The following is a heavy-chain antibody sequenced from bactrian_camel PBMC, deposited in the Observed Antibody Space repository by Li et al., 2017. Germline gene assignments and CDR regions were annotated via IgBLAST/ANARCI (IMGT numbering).Heavy chain of an antibody. CDR3: AADLPFVNRLVRCGVKSGEYKY. J-gene: IGHJ4*01. Sequence: QLVESGGGSVQAGGSLRLSCVASENRYSRQCMAWFRQVPGREREWVAFYDADGTHRYTDSVKGRFTISQDNARKMVNLQMNNLKPDDTAVYYCAADLPFVNRLVRCGVKSGEYKYWGQGTQVTVS. V-gene: IGHV3S53*01. CDR2: YDADGTH. D-gene: IGHD6*01. CDR1: ENRYSRQC.